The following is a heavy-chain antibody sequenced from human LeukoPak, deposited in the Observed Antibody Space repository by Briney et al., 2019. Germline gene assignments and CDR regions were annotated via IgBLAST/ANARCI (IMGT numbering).Heavy chain of an antibody. CDR1: GFTFSSYA. V-gene: IGHV3-23*01. Sequence: GGSLRLSCAASGFTFSSYAMRWIRQAQGKGLELVSAISGSGGSTYYADSVKGRFTISRDNSKNTLYLQMNSLRAEDTAVYYCAKVWDVLRYFDWLLYLDYWGQGTLVTVSS. CDR3: AKVWDVLRYFDWLLYLDY. D-gene: IGHD3-9*01. CDR2: ISGSGGST. J-gene: IGHJ4*02.